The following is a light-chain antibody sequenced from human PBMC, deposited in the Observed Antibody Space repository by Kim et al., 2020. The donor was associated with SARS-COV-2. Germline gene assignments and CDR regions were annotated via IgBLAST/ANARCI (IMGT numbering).Light chain of an antibody. Sequence: GQSITSSCTGTSSDVGAYNYVSWYQQNPGKAPKIMIYDVNKRPSGVSNRFSGSKSGNTASLTISGLQAEDEADYYCSSYTSSTTVVFGGGTQLTVL. J-gene: IGLJ2*01. CDR3: SSYTSSTTVV. CDR2: DVN. CDR1: SSDVGAYNY. V-gene: IGLV2-14*04.